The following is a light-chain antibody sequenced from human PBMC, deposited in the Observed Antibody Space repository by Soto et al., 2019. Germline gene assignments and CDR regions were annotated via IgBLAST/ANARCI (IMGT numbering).Light chain of an antibody. Sequence: QSVLTHAAYVSGSPGQSLPISCTGTSGDVGGNKYVSWYQHYPGKAPKLMICDVSNRPSGVSNRFSGSKSGNTASLTISGLQAEDAADYYCSAFRGTTYAFGTGTKVTAL. CDR2: DVS. J-gene: IGLJ1*01. CDR1: SGDVGGNKY. V-gene: IGLV2-14*03. CDR3: SAFRGTTYA.